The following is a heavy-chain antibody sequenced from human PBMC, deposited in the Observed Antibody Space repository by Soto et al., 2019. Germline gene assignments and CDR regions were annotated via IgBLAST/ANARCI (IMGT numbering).Heavy chain of an antibody. CDR2: IYYIGST. V-gene: IGHV4-31*01. D-gene: IGHD1-26*01. Sequence: QVQLQESGPGLVKPSQTLSLTCTVSDGSISSGGYYWSCIRQHPGKGLEWIGYIYYIGSTYYNPSLKSSVTKSVTTSKHQFCRKLSSVTAADTAVYYWASDRRELQTYDYCGQRTLVTVAS. CDR1: DGSISSGGYY. J-gene: IGHJ4*02. CDR3: ASDRRELQTYDY.